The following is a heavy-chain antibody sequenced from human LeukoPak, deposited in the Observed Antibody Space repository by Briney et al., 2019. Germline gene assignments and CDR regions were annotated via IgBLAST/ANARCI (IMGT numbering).Heavy chain of an antibody. V-gene: IGHV5-10-1*01. J-gene: IGHJ5*02. CDR3: ATWAGASTTDWFDP. CDR1: GYSFTSYW. CDR2: IDPSDSYT. Sequence: HGESLRISCKGSGYSFTSYWISWVRQMPGKGLEWMGRIDPSDSYTNYSPSFQGHVTISADKSISTAYLQWSSPKASDTAMYYCATWAGASTTDWFDPWGQGTLVTVSS. D-gene: IGHD1-7*01.